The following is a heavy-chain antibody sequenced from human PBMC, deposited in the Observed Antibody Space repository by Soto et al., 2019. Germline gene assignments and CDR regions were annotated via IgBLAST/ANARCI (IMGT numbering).Heavy chain of an antibody. CDR3: VRDGTKTLRDWFDP. CDR2: IFATGTT. J-gene: IGHJ5*02. Sequence: SETLSLTCTVSGASISGFYWSWIRQSAGKGLEWIGRIFATGTTDYNPSLTSRVMMSVDTSKKQFSLKLTSVTAADTAVYYCVRDGTKTLRDWFDPWGQGISVTVSS. CDR1: GASISGFY. V-gene: IGHV4-4*07. D-gene: IGHD1-1*01.